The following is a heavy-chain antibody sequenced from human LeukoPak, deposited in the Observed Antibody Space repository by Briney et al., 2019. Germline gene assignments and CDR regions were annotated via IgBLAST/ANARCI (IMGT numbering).Heavy chain of an antibody. CDR3: ARDARSLFDY. V-gene: IGHV3-7*01. Sequence: GGSLRLSCAASGFTFSDYWMSWVRQAPGKGPEWVANIKQDGSDKYYVDSVKGRFTISRDNAKNALYLQMNSLRAEDTAVYYCARDARSLFDYWGQGTLVTVSS. CDR2: IKQDGSDK. CDR1: GFTFSDYW. J-gene: IGHJ4*02.